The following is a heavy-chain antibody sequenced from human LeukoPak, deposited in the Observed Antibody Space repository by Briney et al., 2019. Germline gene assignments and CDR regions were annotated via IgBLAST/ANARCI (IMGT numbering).Heavy chain of an antibody. Sequence: PSETLSLTCTVSGGSISSYYWSWIRQPPGKGLEWIGYIYYSGSTNYNPSLKSRVTISVDTSKNQFSLKLSSVTAADTAVYYCARFLITAAGNFDYWGQGTLVTVSS. CDR3: ARFLITAAGNFDY. CDR2: IYYSGST. V-gene: IGHV4-59*12. D-gene: IGHD6-13*01. J-gene: IGHJ4*02. CDR1: GGSISSYY.